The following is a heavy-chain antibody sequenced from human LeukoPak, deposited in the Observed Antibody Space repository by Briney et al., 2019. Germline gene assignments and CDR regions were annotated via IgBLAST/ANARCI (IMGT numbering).Heavy chain of an antibody. V-gene: IGHV4-59*01. J-gene: IGHJ3*02. D-gene: IGHD2-15*01. Sequence: KASETLSLTCTVSGGSISSYYWSWIRQPPGKGLEWIGYIYYSGSTNYNPSLKSRVTISVDTSKNQFSLKLSSVTAADTAVYYCARGGADIVVVVAATGPRGGAFDIWGQGTMVTVSS. CDR3: ARGGADIVVVVAATGPRGGAFDI. CDR1: GGSISSYY. CDR2: IYYSGST.